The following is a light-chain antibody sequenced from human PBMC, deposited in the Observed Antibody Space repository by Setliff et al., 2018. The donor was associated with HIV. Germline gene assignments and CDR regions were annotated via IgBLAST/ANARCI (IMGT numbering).Light chain of an antibody. CDR1: NSNIGSNI. CDR3: AAWDDSLNGFWV. J-gene: IGLJ3*02. Sequence: VLTQPPSASGTPGQRVTISCSGSNSNIGSNIVNWYQHLPGTAPKLLIYSNNQRPSGVPDRFSGSKSGTSASLAISGLRSEDEATYYCAAWDDSLNGFWVFGGGTQLTVL. V-gene: IGLV1-44*01. CDR2: SNN.